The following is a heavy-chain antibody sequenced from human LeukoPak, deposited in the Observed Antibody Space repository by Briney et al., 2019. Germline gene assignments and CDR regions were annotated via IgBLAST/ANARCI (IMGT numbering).Heavy chain of an antibody. CDR2: IYYSGST. Sequence: PSETLSLTCTVSGGSISSYYWSWIRQPPGKGLEWIGYIYYSGSTNYNPSLKSRVTISVDTSKNQFSLKLSSVTAADTAVYYCAREARDGYNYYSDYWGQGTLVTVSS. V-gene: IGHV4-59*01. J-gene: IGHJ4*02. D-gene: IGHD5-24*01. CDR3: AREARDGYNYYSDY. CDR1: GGSISSYY.